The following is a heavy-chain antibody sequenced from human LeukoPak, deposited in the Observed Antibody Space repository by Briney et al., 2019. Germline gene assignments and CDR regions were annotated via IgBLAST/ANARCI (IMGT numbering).Heavy chain of an antibody. J-gene: IGHJ4*02. CDR3: AKDRMSRGVKPYYFDY. CDR1: GFTFSSYA. D-gene: IGHD3-10*01. CDR2: ISGSGGST. Sequence: GGSLRLSCAASGFTFSSYAMSWVRQAPGKGLEWVSAISGSGGSTYYADSVKGRFTISRDNSKNTLYLQMNSLRAEAMAVYYCAKDRMSRGVKPYYFDYWGQGTLVSVS. V-gene: IGHV3-23*01.